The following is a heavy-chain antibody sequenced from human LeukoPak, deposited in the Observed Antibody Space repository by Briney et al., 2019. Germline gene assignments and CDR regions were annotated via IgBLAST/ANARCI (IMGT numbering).Heavy chain of an antibody. CDR2: ISWNSGSI. Sequence: GGSLRLSCAASGFTFDDYAMHWVRQAPGKGLEWVSGISWNSGSIGYADSVKGRFTISRDNAKNSLYLQMNSLRAEDTAVYYCAKEYSGSYYEDHDAFDIWGQGTMVTVSS. J-gene: IGHJ3*02. V-gene: IGHV3-9*01. D-gene: IGHD1-26*01. CDR3: AKEYSGSYYEDHDAFDI. CDR1: GFTFDDYA.